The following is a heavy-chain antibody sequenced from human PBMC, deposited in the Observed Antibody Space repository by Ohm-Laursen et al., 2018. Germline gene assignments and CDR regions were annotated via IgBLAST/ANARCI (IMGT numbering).Heavy chain of an antibody. CDR3: ARHDGYGR. CDR1: GFTFSSYW. CDR2: IKPDGSEK. Sequence: GSLRLSCAASGFTFSSYWMSWVRQAPGKGLEWVANIKPDGSEKYYADSVKGRFTISRDNSKNTLYLQMNSLRAEDTAVYYCARHDGYGRWGQGTRVTVSS. V-gene: IGHV3-7*01. D-gene: IGHD5-24*01. J-gene: IGHJ4*02.